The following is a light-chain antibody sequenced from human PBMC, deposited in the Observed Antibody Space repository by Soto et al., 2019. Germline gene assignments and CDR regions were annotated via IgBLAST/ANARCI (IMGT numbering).Light chain of an antibody. Sequence: QSVLTQPPSVSGSPGQRVTISCTGSSSNIGAVCGVHWYQQLPGTAPKLLIYGNTNRPSGVPDRLSGSKSGTSASLAITGLQAEDEAEEFCQSYARTLSGSGVFGGGTKLTVL. V-gene: IGLV1-40*01. CDR1: SSNIGAVCG. CDR2: GNT. J-gene: IGLJ2*01. CDR3: QSYARTLSGSGV.